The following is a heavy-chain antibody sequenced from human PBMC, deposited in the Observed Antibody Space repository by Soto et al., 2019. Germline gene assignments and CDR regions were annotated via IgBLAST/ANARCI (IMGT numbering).Heavy chain of an antibody. D-gene: IGHD4-17*01. CDR1: GFSLSSYGMG. V-gene: IGHV2-5*02. Sequence: QITLKESGPTLVRPAQTLTLTCGFSGFSLSSYGMGVAWIRQPPGKALEWLGLIYWDDDKRYSPSLKDRLAISKDNSSNQVVLTITNMDPGDTATYFCAHAGDYDLLTFDHWGPGTLVTVSS. J-gene: IGHJ4*02. CDR2: IYWDDDK. CDR3: AHAGDYDLLTFDH.